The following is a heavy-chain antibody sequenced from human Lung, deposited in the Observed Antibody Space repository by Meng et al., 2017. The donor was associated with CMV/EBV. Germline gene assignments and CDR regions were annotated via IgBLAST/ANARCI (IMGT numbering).Heavy chain of an antibody. CDR1: GYTFTDYY. CDR2: INVYSGGT. D-gene: IGHD2-21*01. CDR3: ARVYCGGDCSFDY. Sequence: ASVKVSXKASGYTFTDYYLHWVRQAPGQGLEWMAWINVYSGGTNSAQKFQGRVALTRDTSIRTAYMELSSLRSDDTAVYYCARVYCGGDCSFDYWGQGVLVTVSS. V-gene: IGHV1-2*02. J-gene: IGHJ4*02.